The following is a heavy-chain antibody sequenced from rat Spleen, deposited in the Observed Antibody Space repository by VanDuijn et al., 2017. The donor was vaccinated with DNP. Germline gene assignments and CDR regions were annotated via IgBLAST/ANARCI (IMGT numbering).Heavy chain of an antibody. CDR3: AREAAGVDY. Sequence: EVQLVESGGDLVQPGRSLNLSCVASGFTFNNYWMTWIRQVPGKGLEWIGEINKDSSTINYTPSLKDKFTISRDNAQDTLYLQMSKLGSEDTAIYYCAREAAGVDYWGQGVLVTVSS. CDR2: INKDSSTI. V-gene: IGHV4-2*01. J-gene: IGHJ2*01. CDR1: GFTFNNYW. D-gene: IGHD1-4*01.